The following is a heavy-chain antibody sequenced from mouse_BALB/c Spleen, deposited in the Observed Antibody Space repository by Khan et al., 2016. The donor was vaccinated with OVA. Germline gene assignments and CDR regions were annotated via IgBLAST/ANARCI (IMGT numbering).Heavy chain of an antibody. V-gene: IGHV14-3*02. Sequence: EVKLLESGAELVKPGASVKLSCTASGVNIRDTYFHRVKQRPEQGLEWIGRIAPANGTTQYDPKFQGKATITSDTSSNTSYLQLNSLTSEDTAVFYCARPPYYPRDFEVWGAGTTVTVSS. CDR2: IAPANGTT. CDR3: ARPPYYPRDFEV. D-gene: IGHD1-1*01. CDR1: GVNIRDTY. J-gene: IGHJ1*01.